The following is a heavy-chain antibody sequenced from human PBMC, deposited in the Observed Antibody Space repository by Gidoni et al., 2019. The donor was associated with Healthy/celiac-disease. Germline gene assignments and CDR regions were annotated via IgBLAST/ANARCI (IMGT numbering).Heavy chain of an antibody. V-gene: IGHV3-23*01. CDR3: AKDQTYCGGDCYFFFPWHI. CDR1: GFTFSSYA. J-gene: IGHJ3*02. Sequence: EVQLLESGGGLVQPGGSLRLSCVDSGFTFSSYAMSWVRQAPGEGLEWVSAISGSGGTTYYADSVKGRFTISRDNSKNTLFLQMNSLRAEDTAIYYCAKDQTYCGGDCYFFFPWHIWGQGTMVTVSS. D-gene: IGHD2-21*02. CDR2: ISGSGGTT.